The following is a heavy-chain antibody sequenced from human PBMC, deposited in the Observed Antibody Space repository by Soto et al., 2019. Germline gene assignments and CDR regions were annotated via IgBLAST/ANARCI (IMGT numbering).Heavy chain of an antibody. CDR3: ARGSIYYYDSGGQGPADI. Sequence: ASVKVSCKASGYTFTSYGISWVRQAPGQGLEWMGWISGYNGNTKYAQKLQGRVTMTTDTSTSTAYMELRSLRSDDTAVYYCARGSIYYYDSGGQGPADIWGQGTMVTVSS. CDR1: GYTFTSYG. J-gene: IGHJ3*02. D-gene: IGHD3-22*01. V-gene: IGHV1-18*01. CDR2: ISGYNGNT.